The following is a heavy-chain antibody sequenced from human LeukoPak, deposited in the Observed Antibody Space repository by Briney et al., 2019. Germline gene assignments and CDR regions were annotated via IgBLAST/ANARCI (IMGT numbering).Heavy chain of an antibody. J-gene: IGHJ4*02. CDR2: ISIRSTV. CDR3: ARGSSSAWTYYFDY. Sequence: GGSLRLSCAASGFNLTTYNMNWVRQAPGKGLEWISYISIRSTVYYADSVKGRFTISRDNAKNSLLLQMNGLRAGDTAVYYCARGSSSAWTYYFDYWGQGTLVTVSS. D-gene: IGHD6-19*01. CDR1: GFNLTTYN. V-gene: IGHV3-48*01.